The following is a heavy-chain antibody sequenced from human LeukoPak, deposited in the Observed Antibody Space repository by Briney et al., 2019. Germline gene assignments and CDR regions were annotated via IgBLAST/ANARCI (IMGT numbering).Heavy chain of an antibody. J-gene: IGHJ4*02. CDR2: IIPIFGTG. V-gene: IGHV1-69*05. CDR1: GGTFSSYA. CDR3: ERDQEAFDY. Sequence: SVKVSCKASGGTFSSYAISWVRQAPGQGLEWMGGIIPIFGTGNYAQKFQGRVTVTRDTSTSTVHMELSGLRSEDTAVYYCERDQEAFDYWGQGTLVTVSS.